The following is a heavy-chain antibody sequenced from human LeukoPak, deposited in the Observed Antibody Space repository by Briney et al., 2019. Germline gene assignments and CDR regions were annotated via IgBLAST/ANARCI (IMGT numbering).Heavy chain of an antibody. D-gene: IGHD5/OR15-5a*01. CDR1: GGSISSYY. Sequence: SETLSLTCTVSGGSISSYYWSWIRQSAGKGLEWIGRIYTSGSANYNPSLKSRVTMSVDTSKNQFSLKLSSVTAADTAVYYCARTGLPGDWFDPWGQGTLVTVSS. CDR2: IYTSGSA. CDR3: ARTGLPGDWFDP. V-gene: IGHV4-4*07. J-gene: IGHJ5*02.